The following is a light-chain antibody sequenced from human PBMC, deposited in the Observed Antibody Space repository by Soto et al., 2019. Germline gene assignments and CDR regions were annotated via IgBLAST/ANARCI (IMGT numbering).Light chain of an antibody. V-gene: IGLV2-14*01. Sequence: QSALTQPASVSGSPGQSFTISCTGTRSDVGGYNYVSWYQQHPGKAPNLMIYDVSNRPSGVSNRFSGSKSGNTASLTISGLQAEDEADYYCSSYTSSSLYVFGTRTKLTVL. CDR3: SSYTSSSLYV. CDR1: RSDVGGYNY. J-gene: IGLJ1*01. CDR2: DVS.